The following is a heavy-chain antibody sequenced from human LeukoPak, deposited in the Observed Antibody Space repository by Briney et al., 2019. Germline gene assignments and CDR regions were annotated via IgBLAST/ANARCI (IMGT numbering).Heavy chain of an antibody. CDR2: NYHSGST. J-gene: IGHJ6*04. Sequence: PSETLSLTCAVSGYSISSGYYWGWIRQPPGKGLEWIGSNYHSGSTYYNPSLKSRVTISVDTSKNQFSLKLSSVTAADTAVYYCARDPAAAADTYYYGMDVWGKGTTVTVSS. D-gene: IGHD6-13*01. CDR3: ARDPAAAADTYYYGMDV. CDR1: GYSISSGYY. V-gene: IGHV4-38-2*02.